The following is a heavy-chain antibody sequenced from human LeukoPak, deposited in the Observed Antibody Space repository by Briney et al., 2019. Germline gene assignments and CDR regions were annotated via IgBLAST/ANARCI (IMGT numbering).Heavy chain of an antibody. Sequence: PGGSLRLPCAASGFTFSRDWMSWVRQAPGKGLEWVAKINQDGSEKYYADSVKGRFTISRDNAQNSVYLQMNSLRAEDTAMYYCARDPLEWELPEDYRGQGTLVTVSS. J-gene: IGHJ4*02. V-gene: IGHV3-7*01. CDR3: ARDPLEWELPEDY. CDR1: GFTFSRDW. CDR2: INQDGSEK. D-gene: IGHD1-26*01.